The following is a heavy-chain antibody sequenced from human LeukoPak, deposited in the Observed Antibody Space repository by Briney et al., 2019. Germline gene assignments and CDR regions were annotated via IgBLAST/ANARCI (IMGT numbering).Heavy chain of an antibody. CDR1: GFTFSSHA. V-gene: IGHV3-30*04. J-gene: IGHJ3*02. Sequence: GGSLRLSCAASGFTFSSHAMHWVRQAPGKGLEWVALILYDGTKKYFAGSVKGRFTIPRDNSKNTLSLQMSSLRVEDTALYYCARDIQLGDGDAFDIWGQGTMVTVSS. CDR3: ARDIQLGDGDAFDI. D-gene: IGHD1-1*01. CDR2: ILYDGTKK.